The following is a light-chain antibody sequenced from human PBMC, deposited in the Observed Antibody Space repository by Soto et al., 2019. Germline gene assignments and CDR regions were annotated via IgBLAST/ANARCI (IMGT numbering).Light chain of an antibody. V-gene: IGLV2-23*01. CDR1: SSDVGSYNL. Sequence: QSALTQPASVSGSPGQSITISCTGTSSDVGSYNLVSWYQQHPDKATKLMIYEGTKRPSGVSNRFSGSKSGNTASLTISGLQAEDEADYYCSSYAGDSTLVFGGGTKVTVL. CDR3: SSYAGDSTLV. CDR2: EGT. J-gene: IGLJ2*01.